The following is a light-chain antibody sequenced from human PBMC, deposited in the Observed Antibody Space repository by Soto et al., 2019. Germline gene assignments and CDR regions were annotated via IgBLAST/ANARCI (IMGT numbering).Light chain of an antibody. CDR2: DVS. Sequence: QSALTQPASVYGSPGQSITISCTGTSSDVGGYNYVSWYQEHPGKAPKLMIYDVSNRPSGVSNRFSGSKSGNTASLTISGLQAEDEADYYCSSYTSDSTYVFGTGTKLTVL. V-gene: IGLV2-14*01. CDR3: SSYTSDSTYV. J-gene: IGLJ1*01. CDR1: SSDVGGYNY.